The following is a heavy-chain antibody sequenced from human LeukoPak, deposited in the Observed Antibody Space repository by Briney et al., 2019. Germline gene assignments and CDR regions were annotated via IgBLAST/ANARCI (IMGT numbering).Heavy chain of an antibody. CDR3: ARVGIPLYGEPDDY. Sequence: GTLRLSCAASGFTFSSYGMNWVRQAPGKGLEWIGSIYYSGSTYYNPSLKSRVTISVDTSKNQFSLKLSSVTAADTAVYYCARVGIPLYGEPDDYWGQGTLVTVSS. J-gene: IGHJ4*02. CDR1: GFTFSSYG. CDR2: IYYSGST. D-gene: IGHD3-10*01. V-gene: IGHV4-39*07.